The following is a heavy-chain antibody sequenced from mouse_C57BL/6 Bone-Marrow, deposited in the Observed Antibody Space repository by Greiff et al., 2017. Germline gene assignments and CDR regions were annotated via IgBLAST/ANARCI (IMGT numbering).Heavy chain of an antibody. J-gene: IGHJ3*01. Sequence: VQLVEPGAELVRPGASVKLSCKASGYTFTDYYINWVKQRPGHGLEWIARIYPGSGNTYYNEKFKGKATLTAEKSSSTAYMQLSSLTSEDSAVYFCARANYGSPFAYWGQGTLVTVSA. CDR3: ARANYGSPFAY. V-gene: IGHV1-76*01. CDR2: IYPGSGNT. D-gene: IGHD1-1*01. CDR1: GYTFTDYY.